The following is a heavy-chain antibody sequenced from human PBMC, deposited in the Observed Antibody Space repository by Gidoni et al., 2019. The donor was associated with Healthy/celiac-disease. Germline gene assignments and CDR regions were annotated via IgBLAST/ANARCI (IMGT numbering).Heavy chain of an antibody. CDR3: ARAHYYDSSGYYPLGGMDV. D-gene: IGHD3-22*01. CDR2: INPNSGGT. Sequence: QVQLVQSGAEVKKPGASVKVSCKASGYTFTGYYMPWVRQAPGQGLEWMGWINPNSGGTNYAQKFQGWVTMTRDTSISTSYMELSRLRSDDTAVYYCARAHYYDSSGYYPLGGMDVWGQGTTVTVSS. J-gene: IGHJ6*02. V-gene: IGHV1-2*04. CDR1: GYTFTGYY.